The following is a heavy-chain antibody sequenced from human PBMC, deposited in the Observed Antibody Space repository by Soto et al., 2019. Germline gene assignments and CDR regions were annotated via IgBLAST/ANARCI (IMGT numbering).Heavy chain of an antibody. D-gene: IGHD3-22*01. V-gene: IGHV3-23*01. CDR3: AKDAPGSGWLSDY. CDR2: ITGNGGT. J-gene: IGHJ4*02. Sequence: EVQLLESGGGVIQPGGSLRLSCAAPGFTFRIYAMSWVRQAPGKGLEWVSTITGNGGTSYADFVRGRFTISRDNSKNTLYLQMNSLRAEDTAVYYCAKDAPGSGWLSDYWGQGTLVTVSS. CDR1: GFTFRIYA.